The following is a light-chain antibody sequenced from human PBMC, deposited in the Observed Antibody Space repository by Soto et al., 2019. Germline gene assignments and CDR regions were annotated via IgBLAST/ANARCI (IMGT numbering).Light chain of an antibody. V-gene: IGKV3-11*01. CDR3: QQRGNWPWT. CDR1: QSVSSY. J-gene: IGKJ1*01. CDR2: DAS. Sequence: EIVLTQSPATLFLSPGERATLSCRASQSVSSYLSWYQQKPGQAPRLLLYDASNRATGIPARFSGSGSGTDFTLTISSLEPEEFAVYYCQQRGNWPWTLGEVTKVEIK.